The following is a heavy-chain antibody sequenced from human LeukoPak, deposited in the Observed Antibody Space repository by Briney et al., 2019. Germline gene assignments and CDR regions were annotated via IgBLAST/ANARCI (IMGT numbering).Heavy chain of an antibody. V-gene: IGHV3-9*01. J-gene: IGHJ4*02. Sequence: GGSLRLSCAASGFTFDDYAMHWVRQAPGKGLEWVSGISWNSGSIGYADSVKGRFTISRDNAKNSLYLQMNSLRAEDTALYYCAKARYSGYDPLVALDYWGQGTLVTVSS. CDR2: ISWNSGSI. CDR3: AKARYSGYDPLVALDY. D-gene: IGHD5-12*01. CDR1: GFTFDDYA.